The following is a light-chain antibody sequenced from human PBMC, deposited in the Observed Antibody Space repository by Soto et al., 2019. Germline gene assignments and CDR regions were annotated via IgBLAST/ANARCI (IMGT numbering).Light chain of an antibody. CDR2: EVT. Sequence: QSALTQPPSASGSPGQSVTISCTGTSSDVAGSDYVSWYQQHPGKAPKLIIDEVTKRPAGVPDRFSGSKSGNTASLTVSGLQADDESYYYCSSFARGDNPHVLFGGGTKVTVL. CDR3: SSFARGDNPHVL. J-gene: IGLJ2*01. V-gene: IGLV2-8*01. CDR1: SSDVAGSDY.